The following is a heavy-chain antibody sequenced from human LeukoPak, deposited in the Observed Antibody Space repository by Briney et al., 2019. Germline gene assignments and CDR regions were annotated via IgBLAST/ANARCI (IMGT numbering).Heavy chain of an antibody. Sequence: GGSLRLSCTGSGFGFSTYWMSWVRQAPGKGLEWVSAISNDGGGTNYADFVRGRFTISRDNSKNTLFLQMNSLRAEDTALYYCAKGSSGYFADLWGQGTLVTVSS. V-gene: IGHV3-23*01. CDR2: ISNDGGGT. J-gene: IGHJ5*02. CDR1: GFGFSTYW. D-gene: IGHD3-22*01. CDR3: AKGSSGYFADL.